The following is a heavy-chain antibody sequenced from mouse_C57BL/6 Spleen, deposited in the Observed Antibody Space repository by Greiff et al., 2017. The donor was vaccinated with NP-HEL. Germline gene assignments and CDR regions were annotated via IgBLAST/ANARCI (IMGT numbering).Heavy chain of an antibody. CDR2: INPNNGGT. V-gene: IGHV1-18*01. J-gene: IGHJ4*01. CDR1: GYTFTDYN. Sequence: EVQLQQSGPELVKPGASVKIPCKASGYTFTDYNMDWVKQSHGKSLEWIGDINPNNGGTIYNQKFKGKATLTVDKSSSTAYMELRSLTSEDTAVYYCAISRDLPTPYYYAMDYWGQGTSVTVSS. D-gene: IGHD6-1*01. CDR3: AISRDLPTPYYYAMDY.